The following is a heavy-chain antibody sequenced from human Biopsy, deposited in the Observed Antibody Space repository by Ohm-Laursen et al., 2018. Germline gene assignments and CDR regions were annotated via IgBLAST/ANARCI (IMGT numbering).Heavy chain of an antibody. J-gene: IGHJ6*02. V-gene: IGHV3-23*01. CDR2: ISGSAGST. Sequence: GSLRLSCSASGFTFSNYAMSWARQAPGKGLEWVSAISGSAGSTNYADSVKGRFTISRDNSKNTLYLQLNSLRAEDTALYYCAKINPSSIYYYYGMDVWGQGTTVTVSS. CDR1: GFTFSNYA. CDR3: AKINPSSIYYYYGMDV.